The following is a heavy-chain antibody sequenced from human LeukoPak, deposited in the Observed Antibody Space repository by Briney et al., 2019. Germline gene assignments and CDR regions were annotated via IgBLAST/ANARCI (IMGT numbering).Heavy chain of an antibody. CDR3: ARDEFDSSGWTYYYYGMDV. J-gene: IGHJ6*02. Sequence: SETLSLTCTVSGGSFSSGSYYWSWIRQPPGKGLEWIGYIYYSGSTNYNPSLKSRVTISVDTSKNQFSLKLSSVTAADTAVHYCARDEFDSSGWTYYYYGMDVWGQGTTVTVSS. CDR2: IYYSGST. CDR1: GGSFSSGSYY. D-gene: IGHD6-19*01. V-gene: IGHV4-61*01.